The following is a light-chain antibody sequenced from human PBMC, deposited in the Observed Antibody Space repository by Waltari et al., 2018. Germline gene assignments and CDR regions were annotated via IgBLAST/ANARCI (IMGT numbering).Light chain of an antibody. J-gene: IGLJ3*02. CDR2: YDD. V-gene: IGLV1-36*01. CDR1: DSNIGSNG. Sequence: QSVLTQPPSVSEAPRQRVTISCSGSDSNIGSNGVNWYQQLPGKAPKPVIYYDDLIPSGVSDRCSGSKSGTSASLAISGLQSEDEADYYCAAWDDTLNGWLFGGGTKLTVL. CDR3: AAWDDTLNGWL.